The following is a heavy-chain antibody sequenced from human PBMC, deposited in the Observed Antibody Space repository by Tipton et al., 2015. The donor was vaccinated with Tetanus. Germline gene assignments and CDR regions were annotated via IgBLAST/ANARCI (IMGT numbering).Heavy chain of an antibody. CDR1: GASINAGGYL. Sequence: TLSLTCNVSGASINAGGYLWTWVRQHPGKGLEWIGNIYYYTERTSHTPSLDGRVGISVDTSKNHFPLRLTSVTAADTAVYYCARANNEFPKKGPFDSWGQGILVIVSA. J-gene: IGHJ4*02. CDR3: ARANNEFPKKGPFDS. CDR2: IYYYTERT. D-gene: IGHD1-1*01. V-gene: IGHV4-31*03.